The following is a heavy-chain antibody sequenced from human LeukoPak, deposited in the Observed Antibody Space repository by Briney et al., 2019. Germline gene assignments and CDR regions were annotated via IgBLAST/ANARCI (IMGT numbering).Heavy chain of an antibody. J-gene: IGHJ5*02. CDR3: ARLTRSIAAAP. CDR2: IYYSGST. D-gene: IGHD6-13*01. CDR1: GGSIFSYY. V-gene: IGHV4-59*08. Sequence: SETLSLTCSVSGGSIFSYYWSWIRQSPGKGLEWIATIYYSGSTNYNSSLKSRVTISVDTSKNQFSLKLSSVTAADTAVYYCARLTRSIAAAPWGQGTLVTVSS.